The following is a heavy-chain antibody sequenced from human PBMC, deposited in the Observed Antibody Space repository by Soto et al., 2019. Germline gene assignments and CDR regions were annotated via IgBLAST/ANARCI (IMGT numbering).Heavy chain of an antibody. CDR2: ISSTAGRTS. J-gene: IGHJ6*02. CDR3: VKGVLSSHYGMEV. Sequence: GGSLRLSCATSGFPFNTYPMTLVRQSPGKGLEWVSSISSTAGRTSSYADSVKGRFAISRDFSDNTVYLQMNNLRVDDTAVYFGVKGVLSSHYGMEVWYQGTQVTVSS. V-gene: IGHV3-23*01. D-gene: IGHD6-6*01. CDR1: GFPFNTYP.